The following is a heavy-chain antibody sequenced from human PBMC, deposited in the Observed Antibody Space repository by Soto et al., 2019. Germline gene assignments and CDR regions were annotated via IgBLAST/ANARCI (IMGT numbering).Heavy chain of an antibody. CDR1: GFSVSTDY. J-gene: IGHJ3*02. V-gene: IGHV3-66*01. CDR2: INRSGST. D-gene: IGHD6-19*01. CDR3: ARVLPRDSIFVAGCHAFDI. Sequence: EVQLVESGGGLVQPGGSLRLSCAVSGFSVSTDYMSWVRQAPGKGLEWVALINRSGSTSYADSVKGRFTISRDNSQNTLYLQMNSLRGEDTAVYYCARVLPRDSIFVAGCHAFDIWGQGTLVTVSS.